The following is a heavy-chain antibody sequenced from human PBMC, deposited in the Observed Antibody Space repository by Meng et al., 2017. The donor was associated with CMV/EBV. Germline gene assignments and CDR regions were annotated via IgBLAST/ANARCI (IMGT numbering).Heavy chain of an antibody. CDR2: IRHDGTTK. V-gene: IGHV3-30*02. J-gene: IGHJ4*02. D-gene: IGHD3-16*01. CDR1: GFTVSSNY. Sequence: GGSLRLSCAASGFTVSSNYVNWVRQTPGKGLEWVAFIRHDGTTKFYGDSVKGRFTISRDNSKNTVYLQMNSLRPEETAIYYCAKDLLLFGGANAYFDHWGQGTLVTVSS. CDR3: AKDLLLFGGANAYFDH.